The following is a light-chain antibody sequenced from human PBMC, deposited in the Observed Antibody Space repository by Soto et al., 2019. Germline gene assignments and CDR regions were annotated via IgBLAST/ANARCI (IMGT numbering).Light chain of an antibody. Sequence: DIQMTQSPSTLSASVGDRVTITCRASQSIRSWLAWYQQKPGKAPNLLIYDASTLQSGVPSRFSGGGSGTEFTLTISRLQPDDFATYYCQQYNSFSTFGQGTKLEIK. CDR3: QQYNSFST. CDR2: DAS. V-gene: IGKV1-5*01. CDR1: QSIRSW. J-gene: IGKJ2*01.